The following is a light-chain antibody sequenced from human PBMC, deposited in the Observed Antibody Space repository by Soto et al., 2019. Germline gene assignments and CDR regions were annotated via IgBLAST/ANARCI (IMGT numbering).Light chain of an antibody. Sequence: EIVMTQSPGTLSLSPGERATLSCRASQSVSSNFLAWYQQRPGQAPRLLMDGASSRAAGIPDRFSGSGSGTDFTLTISRLEPEDFAVYWCQQYDSSPRTFGQGTKVEIK. CDR1: QSVSSNF. V-gene: IGKV3-20*01. CDR2: GAS. J-gene: IGKJ1*01. CDR3: QQYDSSPRT.